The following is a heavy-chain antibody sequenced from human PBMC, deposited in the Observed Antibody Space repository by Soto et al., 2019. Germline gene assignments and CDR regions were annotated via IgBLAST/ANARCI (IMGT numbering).Heavy chain of an antibody. CDR2: IKSKTDGGTT. J-gene: IGHJ6*02. CDR3: TTEEEVVAAIRPYYYYGMDV. Sequence: EVQLVESGGGLVKPGGSLRLSCAASGFTFSNAWMNWVRQAPGKGLEWVGRIKSKTDGGTTDYAAPVKGRFTISRDDSKNTLYLQMNSLKTEDTAVYYCTTEEEVVAAIRPYYYYGMDVWGQGTTVTVSS. CDR1: GFTFSNAW. D-gene: IGHD2-15*01. V-gene: IGHV3-15*07.